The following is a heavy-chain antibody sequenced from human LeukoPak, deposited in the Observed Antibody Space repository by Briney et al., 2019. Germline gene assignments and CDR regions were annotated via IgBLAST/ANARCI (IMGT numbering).Heavy chain of an antibody. Sequence: PSETLSLTCTVSSDSIYSGNYYWGWIRQPPGKGLEWIGCFYYSGSTYYNSSLKSRVTIYVDPSQHQFFLKLTALTTADTALYYCARAAYCGGDCYLFDYGGGGTLDSV. CDR2: FYYSGST. D-gene: IGHD2-21*02. V-gene: IGHV4-39*01. CDR1: SDSIYSGNYY. CDR3: ARAAYCGGDCYLFDY. J-gene: IGHJ4*02.